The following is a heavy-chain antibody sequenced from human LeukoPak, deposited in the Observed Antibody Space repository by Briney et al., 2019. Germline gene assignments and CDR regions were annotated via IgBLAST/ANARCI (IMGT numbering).Heavy chain of an antibody. J-gene: IGHJ4*02. Sequence: SQTLSLTCTVSGGSISSGGYYWSWIRQHPGKGLEWIGYIYYSGSTYYNPSLKSRVTISVDTSKNQFSLKLSSVTAADTGVYYCTTIKRGNIFGYFDFWGQGILVTVSS. D-gene: IGHD5-18*01. V-gene: IGHV4-31*03. CDR2: IYYSGST. CDR3: TTIKRGNIFGYFDF. CDR1: GGSISSGGYY.